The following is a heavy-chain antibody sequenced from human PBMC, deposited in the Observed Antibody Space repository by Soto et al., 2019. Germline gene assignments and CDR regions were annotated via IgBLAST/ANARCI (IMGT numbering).Heavy chain of an antibody. CDR2: IVVGSGNT. Sequence: SVKVSCKASGFTFTSSAVQWVRQARGQRLEWIGWIVVGSGNTNYAQKFQERVTITRDMSTSTAYMELSSLRSGDTAVYYCAADSSWYSSGWYRLDPWGQGTLVTVS. V-gene: IGHV1-58*01. CDR3: AADSSWYSSGWYRLDP. D-gene: IGHD6-19*01. CDR1: GFTFTSSA. J-gene: IGHJ5*02.